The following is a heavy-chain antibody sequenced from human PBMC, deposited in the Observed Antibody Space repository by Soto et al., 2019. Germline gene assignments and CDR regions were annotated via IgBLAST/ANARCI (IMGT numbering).Heavy chain of an antibody. CDR1: GFTFSDYY. V-gene: IGHV3-11*06. CDR3: ARDSDRLNYFDY. Sequence: GGSLRLSCAASGFTFSDYYMSWIRQAPGKGLEWVSYISSSSSYTNYADSVKGRFAISRDNAKNSLYLQMNSLRAEDTAVYYCARDSDRLNYFDYWGQGTLVTVSS. J-gene: IGHJ4*02. CDR2: ISSSSSYT.